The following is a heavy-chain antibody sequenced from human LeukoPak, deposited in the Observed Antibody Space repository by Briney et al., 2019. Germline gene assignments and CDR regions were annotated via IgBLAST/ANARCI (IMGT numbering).Heavy chain of an antibody. Sequence: PGGSLRLSCAASGFTFSSYGMHWVRQAPGKGLKWVAVIWYDGSNKYYADSVKGRFTISRDNSKNTLYLQMNSLRAEDTAVYYCAKEGDILTGYYNGYYFDYWGQGTLVTVSS. D-gene: IGHD3-9*01. J-gene: IGHJ4*02. CDR3: AKEGDILTGYYNGYYFDY. V-gene: IGHV3-33*06. CDR2: IWYDGSNK. CDR1: GFTFSSYG.